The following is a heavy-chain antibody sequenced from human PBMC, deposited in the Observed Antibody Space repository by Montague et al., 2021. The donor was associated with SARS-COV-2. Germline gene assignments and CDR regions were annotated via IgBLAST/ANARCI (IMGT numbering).Heavy chain of an antibody. V-gene: IGHV4-31*03. CDR2: IYYSGST. CDR3: AIPMVRGFSRAFDI. D-gene: IGHD3-10*01. Sequence: TLSLTCTVSGGSISSGGYYWSWIRQHPGKGLEWIGYIYYSGSTYYNPSLKSRVTISVDTSKNQFSLKLSSVTAADTAVYYCAIPMVRGFSRAFDIWGQGTMVTVSS. CDR1: GGSISSGGYY. J-gene: IGHJ3*02.